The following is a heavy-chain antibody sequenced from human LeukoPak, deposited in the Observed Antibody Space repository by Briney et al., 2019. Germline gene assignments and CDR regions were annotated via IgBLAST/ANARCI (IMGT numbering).Heavy chain of an antibody. V-gene: IGHV3-30*02. CDR1: GFTFSSYG. Sequence: PGGSLRLSCAASGFTFSSYGMHWVRQAPGKGLEWVAFIRYDGSNKYYADSVKGRFTISRDNSKNTLYLQMNSLRAEDTAVYYCAKVWGYDILTRYDYGMDVRGQGTTVTVSS. CDR3: AKVWGYDILTRYDYGMDV. CDR2: IRYDGSNK. J-gene: IGHJ6*02. D-gene: IGHD3-9*01.